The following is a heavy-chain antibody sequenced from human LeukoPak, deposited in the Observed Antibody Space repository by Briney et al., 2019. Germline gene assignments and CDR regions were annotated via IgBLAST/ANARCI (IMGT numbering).Heavy chain of an antibody. J-gene: IGHJ4*02. Sequence: SETLSLTCTVSGDFITAYYWSWIRQPPGKGLEWIGYIYYSGNTYYNLSLKSRVTISVDTSKNQFSLKLSSVTAADTAVYYCARGEYYYDTSGYYHYFDYWGQGTLVTVSS. CDR3: ARGEYYYDTSGYYHYFDY. D-gene: IGHD3-22*01. V-gene: IGHV4-59*12. CDR2: IYYSGNT. CDR1: GDFITAYY.